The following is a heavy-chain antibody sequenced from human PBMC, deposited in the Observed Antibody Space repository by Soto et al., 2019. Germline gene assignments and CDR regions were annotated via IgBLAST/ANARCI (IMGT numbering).Heavy chain of an antibody. CDR3: ARDEDGDYPTGYYFDY. CDR1: VFTFSSYA. D-gene: IGHD4-17*01. V-gene: IGHV3-30-3*01. Sequence: QVQLVESGGGVVQPGRSLRLSCADSVFTFSSYAMHWVRQAPGKGLEWVAVISYDGSNKYYADSVTGRFTISRDNSKNTLYLQMNSLRAEDTAVYYCARDEDGDYPTGYYFDYWGQGTLVTVSS. J-gene: IGHJ4*02. CDR2: ISYDGSNK.